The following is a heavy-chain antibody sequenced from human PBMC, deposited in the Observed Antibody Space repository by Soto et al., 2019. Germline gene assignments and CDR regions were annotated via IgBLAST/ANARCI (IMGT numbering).Heavy chain of an antibody. D-gene: IGHD6-13*01. CDR3: VRDLYSSSWYVRALDI. V-gene: IGHV1-8*01. J-gene: IGHJ3*02. CDR2: MNPNSGNT. Sequence: GASVKVSCKASGYTFTSYDINWVRQATGQGLEWMGWMNPNSGNTGYAQKFQGRVTMTRNTSISTVYMELSSLKSEDTAVYYCVRDLYSSSWYVRALDIWGQGTMVTVSS. CDR1: GYTFTSYD.